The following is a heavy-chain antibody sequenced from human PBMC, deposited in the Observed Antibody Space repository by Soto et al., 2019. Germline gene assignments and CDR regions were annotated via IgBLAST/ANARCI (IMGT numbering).Heavy chain of an antibody. J-gene: IGHJ4*02. CDR1: GGTFSSYA. CDR2: IIPIFGTA. D-gene: IGHD3-22*01. Sequence: ASVKVSCKASGGTFSSYAISWVRQAPGQGLEWMGGIIPIFGTANYAQKFQGRVTITADESTSTAYMELSSLRSEDTAVYYCARVGGVNYDSSGPFAYWGQGTLVTVSS. CDR3: ARVGGVNYDSSGPFAY. V-gene: IGHV1-69*13.